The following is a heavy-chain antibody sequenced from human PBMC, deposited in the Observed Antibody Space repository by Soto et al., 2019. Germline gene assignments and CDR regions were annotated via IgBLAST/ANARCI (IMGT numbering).Heavy chain of an antibody. D-gene: IGHD3-16*02. J-gene: IGHJ4*02. CDR3: ARELGYVWGSYRYQGQFDY. V-gene: IGHV3-30-3*01. CDR1: GFTFSSYV. CDR2: ISYDGSNK. Sequence: GGSLRLSCAASGFTFSSYVMHWVRQAPGKGLEWVAVISYDGSNKYYADSVKGRFTISRDNSKNTLYLQMNSLRAEDTAVYYCARELGYVWGSYRYQGQFDYWGQGTLVTVSS.